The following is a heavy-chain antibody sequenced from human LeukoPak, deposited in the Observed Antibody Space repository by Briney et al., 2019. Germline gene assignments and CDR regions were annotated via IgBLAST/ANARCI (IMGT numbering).Heavy chain of an antibody. CDR2: INAGNGNT. CDR1: GYTFTSYA. CDR3: ARLGELLPIDY. J-gene: IGHJ4*02. Sequence: EASVNVSCKASGYTFTSYAMHWVRQAPGQRLEWMGWINAGNGNTKYSQKFQVRVTITRDTSASTAYMELSSLRSEDTAVYYCARLGELLPIDYWGQGTLVTVSS. D-gene: IGHD3-10*01. V-gene: IGHV1-3*01.